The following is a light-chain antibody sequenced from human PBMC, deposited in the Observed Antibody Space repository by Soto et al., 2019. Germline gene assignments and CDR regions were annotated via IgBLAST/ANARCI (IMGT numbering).Light chain of an antibody. CDR2: SNN. Sequence: QSVLTQPPSASGTPGQRVTISCSGSSSNIGSNTVNWYQQLPGTAPKLLIYSNNQRPSWVPDRFSGSKSGTSAPLAISGLQSEDEADYYCAAWDDSLNGPHVVFGGGTKVTVL. J-gene: IGLJ2*01. CDR3: AAWDDSLNGPHVV. V-gene: IGLV1-44*01. CDR1: SSNIGSNT.